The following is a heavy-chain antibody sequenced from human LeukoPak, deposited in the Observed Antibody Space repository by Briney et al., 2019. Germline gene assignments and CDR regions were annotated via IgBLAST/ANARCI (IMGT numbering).Heavy chain of an antibody. CDR2: IIPIFGTA. CDR3: ARVDPGESYPEYYFDY. J-gene: IGHJ4*02. D-gene: IGHD1-26*01. CDR1: GGTFSSYA. Sequence: ASVKVSCKASGGTFSSYAISWMRQAPGQGLEWMGGIIPIFGTANYAQKFQGRVTITADESASTAYMELSSLRSEDTAVYYCARVDPGESYPEYYFDYWGQGTLVTVSS. V-gene: IGHV1-69*13.